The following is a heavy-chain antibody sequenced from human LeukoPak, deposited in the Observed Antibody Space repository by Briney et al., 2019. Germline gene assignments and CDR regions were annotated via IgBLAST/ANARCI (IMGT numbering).Heavy chain of an antibody. CDR1: GFTFSSYE. Sequence: GGSLRLSCAASGFTFSSYEMNWVRLAPGKGLEWVSYISSSGGAIYYADSVKGRFTISRDNAKNSLYLQMHSLRAEHTAVYYCARDSRIAVAGTFDYWGQGTLVTVSS. J-gene: IGHJ4*02. D-gene: IGHD6-19*01. CDR2: ISSSGGAI. V-gene: IGHV3-48*03. CDR3: ARDSRIAVAGTFDY.